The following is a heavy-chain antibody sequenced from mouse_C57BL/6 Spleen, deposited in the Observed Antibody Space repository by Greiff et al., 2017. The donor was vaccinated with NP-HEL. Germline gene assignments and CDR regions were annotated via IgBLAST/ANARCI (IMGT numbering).Heavy chain of an antibody. CDR3: ARSTAGYWYFDV. V-gene: IGHV1-53*01. CDR2: INPSNGGT. J-gene: IGHJ1*03. D-gene: IGHD1-2*01. CDR1: GYTFTSYW. Sequence: QVQLQQPGTELVKPGASVKLSCKASGYTFTSYWMHWVKQRPGQGLEWIGNINPSNGGTNYNEKFKSKATLTVDKSSSTAYMQLSSLTSEESAVYYCARSTAGYWYFDVWGTGTTVTVSS.